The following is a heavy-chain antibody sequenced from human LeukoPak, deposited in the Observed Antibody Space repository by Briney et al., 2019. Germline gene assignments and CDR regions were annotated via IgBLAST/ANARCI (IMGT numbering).Heavy chain of an antibody. CDR1: GFTFSSYS. V-gene: IGHV3-21*01. Sequence: GGSLRLSCAASGFTFSSYSMNWVRQAPGKGLEWVSSISSSSSYIYYADSVKGRFTISRDNAKNSLYLQMNSLRAEDTAVYYCARAGGLDYDILTGYYSYDYWGQGTLVTVSS. D-gene: IGHD3-9*01. J-gene: IGHJ4*02. CDR2: ISSSSSYI. CDR3: ARAGGLDYDILTGYYSYDY.